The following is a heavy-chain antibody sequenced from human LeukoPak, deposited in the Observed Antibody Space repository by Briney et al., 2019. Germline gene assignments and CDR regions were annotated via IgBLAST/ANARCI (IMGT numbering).Heavy chain of an antibody. J-gene: IGHJ3*02. V-gene: IGHV4-30-2*01. CDR1: GGSISSDGYS. CDR2: IYHSGST. CDR3: ARGGDAFDI. D-gene: IGHD3-10*01. Sequence: SETLSLTCAVSGGSISSDGYSWSWIRQPPGKGLEWIGYIYHSGSTYYNPSLKSRVTISVDRSKNQFSLKLSSVTAADTAVYYCARGGDAFDIWGQGTMVTVSS.